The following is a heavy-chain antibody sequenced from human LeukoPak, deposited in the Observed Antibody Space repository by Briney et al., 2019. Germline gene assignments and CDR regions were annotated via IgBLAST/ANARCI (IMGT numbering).Heavy chain of an antibody. Sequence: GGSLRLSCAASGFIFSNYGIHWVRQAPGKGLEWVAVISYDGSNKYADSVKGRFTISIDNSKNTLFLQMNSLRPDDTAVYYCATTLGSGWKFDYWGQGTLVTVSS. V-gene: IGHV3-30*03. D-gene: IGHD6-19*01. J-gene: IGHJ4*02. CDR2: ISYDGSNK. CDR1: GFIFSNYG. CDR3: ATTLGSGWKFDY.